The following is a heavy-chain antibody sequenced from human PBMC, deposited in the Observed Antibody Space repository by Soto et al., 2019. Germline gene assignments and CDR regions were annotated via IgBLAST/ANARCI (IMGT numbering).Heavy chain of an antibody. Sequence: HPGGSLRLSCAASGFTFSSYGMHWVRQAPGKGLEWVAVISYDGSNKYYADSVKGRFTISRDNSKNTLYLQMNSLRAEDTAVYYCAQIAVAGDGDDAFDIWGQGTMVTVSS. V-gene: IGHV3-33*08. D-gene: IGHD6-19*01. J-gene: IGHJ3*02. CDR1: GFTFSSYG. CDR2: ISYDGSNK. CDR3: AQIAVAGDGDDAFDI.